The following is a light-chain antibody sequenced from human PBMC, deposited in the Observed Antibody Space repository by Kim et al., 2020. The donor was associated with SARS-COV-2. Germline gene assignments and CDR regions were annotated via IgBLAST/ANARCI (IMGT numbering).Light chain of an antibody. CDR1: QSIGGW. CDR2: DAS. J-gene: IGKJ5*01. Sequence: ASVGDRVTITCRASQSIGGWLDWYQQKPGKAPKLLIYDASSVESGVPSRFSGSGSGTEFTLTISSLQPDDSATYYCQHHSTYPITFGQGTRLEIK. CDR3: QHHSTYPIT. V-gene: IGKV1-5*01.